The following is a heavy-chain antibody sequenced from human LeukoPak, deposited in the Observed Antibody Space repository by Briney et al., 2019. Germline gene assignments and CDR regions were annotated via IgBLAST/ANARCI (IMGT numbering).Heavy chain of an antibody. D-gene: IGHD2-15*01. V-gene: IGHV3-21*01. CDR2: ISSRSNYI. CDR3: AREYRSGGNCYNDAFDT. Sequence: GGSLRLSCAASGFTFSSYSMNWVRQAPGKGLEWVSSISSRSNYIYYADSVKGRFTISRDNTKNSLYLQMNSLRAEDTAVYYCAREYRSGGNCYNDAFDTWGQGTMVTVSS. CDR1: GFTFSSYS. J-gene: IGHJ3*02.